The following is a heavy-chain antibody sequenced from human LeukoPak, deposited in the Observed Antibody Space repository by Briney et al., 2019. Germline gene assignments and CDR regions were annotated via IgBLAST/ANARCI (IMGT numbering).Heavy chain of an antibody. CDR1: GYTFTSNY. D-gene: IGHD3-9*01. V-gene: IGHV1-46*01. CDR3: ARVYFDWPFDY. J-gene: IGHJ4*02. CDR2: IYPRDGST. Sequence: WASVKVSCKASGYTFTSNYIHWVRQAPGQGLEWMGMIYPRDGSTSYAQKFQGRVTVTRDTSTSTAYMELRSLRSDDTAVYYCARVYFDWPFDYWGQGTLVTVSS.